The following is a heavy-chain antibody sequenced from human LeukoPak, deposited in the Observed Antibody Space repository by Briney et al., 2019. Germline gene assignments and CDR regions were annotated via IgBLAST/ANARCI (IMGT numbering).Heavy chain of an antibody. J-gene: IGHJ4*02. V-gene: IGHV4-61*02. Sequence: KPSQTLSLTCTVSGGSISSGSYYWSWIRQPAGKGLEWIGRIYTSGSTNYNPSLKSRVTMSVDTSKNQFSLKLSSVTAADTAVYYCARGGVERYGSGSYFIDYWGQGTLVTVSS. CDR1: GGSISSGSYY. CDR3: ARGGVERYGSGSYFIDY. CDR2: IYTSGST. D-gene: IGHD3-10*01.